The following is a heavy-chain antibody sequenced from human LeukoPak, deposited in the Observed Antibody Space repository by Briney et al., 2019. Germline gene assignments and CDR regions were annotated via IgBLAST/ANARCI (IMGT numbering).Heavy chain of an antibody. J-gene: IGHJ3*02. Sequence: PSETLSLTCAVYGGSFSGYYWSWIRQPPGKGLEWIGEINHSGNTNYNPCLKSRVTISVDTSKKQFSLKLSSVTAADTAVYYCARDLSQVGVVTLGASDIWGQGTMVTVSS. CDR2: INHSGNT. V-gene: IGHV4-34*01. CDR3: ARDLSQVGVVTLGASDI. D-gene: IGHD3-3*01. CDR1: GGSFSGYY.